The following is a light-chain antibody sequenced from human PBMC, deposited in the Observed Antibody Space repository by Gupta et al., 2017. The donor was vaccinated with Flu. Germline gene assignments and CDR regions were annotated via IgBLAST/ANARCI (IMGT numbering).Light chain of an antibody. CDR3: SSYAGSTDFYV. V-gene: IGLV2-8*01. J-gene: IGLJ1*01. CDR2: EVS. Sequence: QSALTQPPSASGSPGQSVAISCTGTSNDVGGYNYASWYQQHPGKAPKLMIYEVSKRPSGVPDRFSGSKPANTASLTVSGLQAEDEADYFCSSYAGSTDFYVFGTGTKVSVL. CDR1: SNDVGGYNY.